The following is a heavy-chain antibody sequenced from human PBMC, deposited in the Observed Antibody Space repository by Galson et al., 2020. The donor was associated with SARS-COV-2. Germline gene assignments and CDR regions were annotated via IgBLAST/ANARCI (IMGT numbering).Heavy chain of an antibody. J-gene: IGHJ5*02. V-gene: IGHV4-4*07. D-gene: IGHD3-22*01. CDR3: ARENYFDSSGYYRIYNWFDP. CDR2: T. Sequence: TSYNPSLKSRVTMSVDTSKTQFSLKLTSVTAADTAVYYCARENYFDSSGYYRIYNWFDPWGQGTLVTVSS.